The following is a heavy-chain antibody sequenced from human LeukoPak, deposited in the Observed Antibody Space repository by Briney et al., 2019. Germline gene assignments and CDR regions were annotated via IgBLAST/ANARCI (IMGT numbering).Heavy chain of an antibody. CDR2: IYYSGST. CDR3: ARNLVEYYYDSSGYYSRGAFNWFDP. Sequence: SETLSLTCTVSGGSISSSSYYWGWIRQPPGKGLEWIGSIYYSGSTYYNPSLKSRVTISVDTSKNQLSLKLSSVTAADTAVYYCARNLVEYYYDSSGYYSRGAFNWFDPWGQGTLVTVSS. D-gene: IGHD3-22*01. CDR1: GGSISSSSYY. V-gene: IGHV4-39*01. J-gene: IGHJ5*02.